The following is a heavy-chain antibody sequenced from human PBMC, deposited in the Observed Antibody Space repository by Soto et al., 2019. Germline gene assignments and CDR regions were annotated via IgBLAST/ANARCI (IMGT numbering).Heavy chain of an antibody. J-gene: IGHJ6*02. Sequence: GGSLRLSCAASGFTFSSYGMSWVRQAPGKGPEWVSAMSVSGGSTYYADSVKGRFTISRDNSKNTLYLQMNSLRAEDTAVYYCAKVITVVRGVISYYYYGMDVWGQGTTVTVSS. CDR2: MSVSGGST. V-gene: IGHV3-23*01. D-gene: IGHD3-10*01. CDR1: GFTFSSYG. CDR3: AKVITVVRGVISYYYYGMDV.